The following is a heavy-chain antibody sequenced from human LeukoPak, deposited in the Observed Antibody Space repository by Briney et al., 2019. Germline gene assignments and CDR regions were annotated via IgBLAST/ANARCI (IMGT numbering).Heavy chain of an antibody. D-gene: IGHD5-18*01. J-gene: IGHJ4*02. V-gene: IGHV4-59*02. CDR3: AREDRGSNYGWYFDY. Sequence: SETLSLTCTVSGGSVSNYYWSWIRQSPGKGLEWIGYIYYTETSYNPSLKSRVTISADTSKNQFSLKLSSVTAADTAVYYCAREDRGSNYGWYFDYWGQGTLVTVSS. CDR2: IYYTET. CDR1: GGSVSNYY.